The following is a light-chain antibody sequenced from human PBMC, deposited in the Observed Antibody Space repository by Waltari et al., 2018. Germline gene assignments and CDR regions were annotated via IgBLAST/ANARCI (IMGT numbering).Light chain of an antibody. CDR2: AAS. V-gene: IGKV1-6*01. CDR3: LQDYNYPWT. J-gene: IGKJ1*01. CDR1: QGIRND. Sequence: AIQMTQSPSSLSASVGDRVTITCRASQGIRNDLGCYQQKPGKARQMLIYAASSLQSGVPSRFSGSGSGTDFTLTISSLQPEDFATYYCLQDYNYPWTFGQGTKVEIK.